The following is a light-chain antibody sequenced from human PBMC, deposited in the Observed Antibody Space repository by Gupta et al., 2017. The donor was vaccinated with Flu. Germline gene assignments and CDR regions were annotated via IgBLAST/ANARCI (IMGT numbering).Light chain of an antibody. V-gene: IGLV2-11*01. CDR2: DVT. CDR1: SNHVGGYNR. CDR3: SSHAGRVTWV. J-gene: IGLJ1*01. Sequence: QPRSVSGSPGQSVTISCTGTSNHVGGYNRFSWSEQRPGKAPTLILYDVTERPSGVPDRFSGSKAGNTASLTISGLQADEEADYYCSSHAGRVTWVFGTGTTVTVL.